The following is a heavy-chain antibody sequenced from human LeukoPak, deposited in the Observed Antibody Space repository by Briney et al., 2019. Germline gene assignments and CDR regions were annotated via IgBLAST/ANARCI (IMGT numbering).Heavy chain of an antibody. CDR1: GFTFSSYA. J-gene: IGHJ4*02. CDR3: ARVIGGAIDH. D-gene: IGHD1-26*01. V-gene: IGHV3-7*01. Sequence: GGSLRLSCAASGFTFSSYAMTWVRQAPGKGLEWVANIAPDGSTQNYVDSLEGRFTISRDNPKNSLYLQMHSLRAEGAAVYYCARVIGGAIDHWGQGTLVTVSS. CDR2: IAPDGSTQ.